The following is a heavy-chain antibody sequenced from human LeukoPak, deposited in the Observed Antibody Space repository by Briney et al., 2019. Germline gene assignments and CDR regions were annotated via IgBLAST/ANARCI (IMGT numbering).Heavy chain of an antibody. Sequence: GASVKVSCKASGYAFTSYYMHWVRQAPGQGLEWMGIINPSGGSTSYAQKFQGGVTMTRDMSTSTVYMELSSLRSEDTAVYYCARDLDSSGYFDPWGQGTLVTVSS. CDR1: GYAFTSYY. CDR3: ARDLDSSGYFDP. D-gene: IGHD3-22*01. V-gene: IGHV1-46*01. CDR2: INPSGGST. J-gene: IGHJ5*02.